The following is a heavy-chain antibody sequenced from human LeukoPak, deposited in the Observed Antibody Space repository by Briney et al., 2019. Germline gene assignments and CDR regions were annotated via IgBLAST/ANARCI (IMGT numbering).Heavy chain of an antibody. D-gene: IGHD3-3*01. CDR2: INHSGST. J-gene: IGHJ4*02. V-gene: IGHV4-34*01. Sequence: PSETLSLTCAVYGGSFSGYYWSWIRQPPGKGLEWIGEINHSGSTNYNPSLKSRVTISVDTSKNQFSLKLSSVTAADTAVYYCARGRTYYDFRSGYQQYYFDYWGQGTLVTVSS. CDR3: ARGRTYYDFRSGYQQYYFDY. CDR1: GGSFSGYY.